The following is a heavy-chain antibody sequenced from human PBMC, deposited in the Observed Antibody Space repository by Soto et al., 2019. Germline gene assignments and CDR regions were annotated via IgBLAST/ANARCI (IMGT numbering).Heavy chain of an antibody. CDR3: ARKVSSVDY. D-gene: IGHD2-2*01. CDR1: GGSFSGYY. V-gene: IGHV4-34*01. CDR2: INHSGST. J-gene: IGHJ4*02. Sequence: LSLTCAVYGGSFSGYYWSWIRQPPGKGLEWIGEINHSGSTNYNPSLKSRVTISVDTSKNQFSLKLSSVTAADTAVYYCARKVSSVDYWGQGTLVTVSS.